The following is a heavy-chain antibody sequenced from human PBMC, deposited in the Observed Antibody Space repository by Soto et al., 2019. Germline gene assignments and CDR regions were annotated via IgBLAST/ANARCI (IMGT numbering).Heavy chain of an antibody. J-gene: IGHJ4*02. CDR2: INPNSGGT. CDR3: ARESSVWYYGSGSYPPFDY. CDR1: GYTFTGYY. V-gene: IGHV1-2*04. D-gene: IGHD3-10*01. Sequence: ASVKVSCQASGYTFTGYYMRWVRQAPGQGLEWMGWINPNSGGTNYAQKFQGWVTMTRDTSISTAYMELSRLRSDDTAVYYCARESSVWYYGSGSYPPFDYWGQGTLVTVSS.